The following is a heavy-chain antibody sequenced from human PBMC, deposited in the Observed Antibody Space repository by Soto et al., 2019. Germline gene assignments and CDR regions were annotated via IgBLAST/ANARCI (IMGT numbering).Heavy chain of an antibody. J-gene: IGHJ4*02. CDR1: GFTFSSYA. V-gene: IGHV3-23*01. CDR2: ISGSGGST. Sequence: EVQLLESGGGLVQPGGSLRLSCAASGFTFSSYAMSWVRQAPGKGLEWVSAISGSGGSTYYADSVKGRFTISRDNSKKTLYLKMHSLRAADTAVSYCAKKQHATVVPFDYWGQGPLVTVSS. CDR3: AKKQHATVVPFDY. D-gene: IGHD4-17*01.